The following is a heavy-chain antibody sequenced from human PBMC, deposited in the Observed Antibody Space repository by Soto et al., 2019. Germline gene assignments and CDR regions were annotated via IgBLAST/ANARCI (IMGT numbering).Heavy chain of an antibody. CDR1: GFTFSSFN. V-gene: IGHV3-30-3*01. CDR2: ISYDGSNK. J-gene: IGHJ4*02. D-gene: IGHD6-19*01. Sequence: QVQLVESGGGVVQPGRSLRVSCAASGFTFSSFNMHWVRQAPGKGLEWVALISYDGSNKYVDSVKGRFTISRDNSKNTLYLQMSSPRPEDTAVYYCARTTTVAGTPEFDYWGQGTLVTVSS. CDR3: ARTTTVAGTPEFDY.